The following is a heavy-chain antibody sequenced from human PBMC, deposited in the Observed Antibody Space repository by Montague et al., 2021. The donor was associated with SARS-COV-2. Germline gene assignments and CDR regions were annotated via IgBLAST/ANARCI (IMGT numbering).Heavy chain of an antibody. CDR3: ARGIRRTWIQLWVRSGFDY. CDR1: GGSISSSSYY. CDR2: IYYSGST. J-gene: IGHJ4*02. Sequence: SETLSLTSTVSGGSISSSSYYWGWIRQPPGKGLEWIGSIYYSGSTYYNPSLKSRVTISVDTSKNQFSLKPSSVTAADTAVYYCARGIRRTWIQLWVRSGFDYWGQGTLVTVSS. D-gene: IGHD5-18*01. V-gene: IGHV4-39*07.